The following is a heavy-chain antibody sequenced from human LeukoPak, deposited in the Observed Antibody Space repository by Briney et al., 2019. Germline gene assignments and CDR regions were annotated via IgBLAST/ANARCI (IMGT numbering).Heavy chain of an antibody. CDR3: AKSLKSVLAFSPLDL. CDR1: GFTFHSYA. D-gene: IGHD3-3*01. V-gene: IGHV3-23*01. Sequence: GGSLRLSCVASGFTFHSYAMTWVRQAPGKGLQWVSSIIGGGRDTHHADSVKGRFTISRDNSNNTLYLHMNSLRPEDTAIYFCAKSLKSVLAFSPLDLWGQGALVTVSS. CDR2: IIGGGRDT. J-gene: IGHJ4*02.